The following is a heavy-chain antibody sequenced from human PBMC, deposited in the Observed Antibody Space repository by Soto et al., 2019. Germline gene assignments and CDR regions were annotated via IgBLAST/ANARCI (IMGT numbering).Heavy chain of an antibody. J-gene: IGHJ4*02. V-gene: IGHV3-21*01. CDR3: AREGTKYYDSSGYYYKPFDY. Sequence: TGGSLRLSCAASEFTFSNYAMSWVRQAPGKGLEWVSSISSSSSYIYYADSVKGRFTISRDNAKNSLYLQMNSLRAEDTAVYYCAREGTKYYDSSGYYYKPFDYWGQGTLVTVSS. CDR2: ISSSSSYI. D-gene: IGHD3-22*01. CDR1: EFTFSNYA.